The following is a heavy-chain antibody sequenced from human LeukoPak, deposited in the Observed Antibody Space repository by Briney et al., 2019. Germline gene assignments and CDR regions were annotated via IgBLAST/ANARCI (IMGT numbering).Heavy chain of an antibody. CDR2: IYYSGST. J-gene: IGHJ4*02. Sequence: KPSETLSLTCTVSGGSISSSSYYWGWIRQPPGKGLEWVGSIYYSGSTYYNPSLKSRVTISVDTSKNQFSLKLSSVTAADTAVYYCARVSSSGRNFDYWGQGTLVTVSS. D-gene: IGHD6-6*01. CDR3: ARVSSSGRNFDY. CDR1: GGSISSSSYY. V-gene: IGHV4-39*07.